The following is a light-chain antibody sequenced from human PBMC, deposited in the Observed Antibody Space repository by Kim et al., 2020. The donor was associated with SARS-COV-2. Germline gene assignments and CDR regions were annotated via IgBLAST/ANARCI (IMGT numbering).Light chain of an antibody. Sequence: AVQMTQSPSSLSASVGDRVTITCRASQGIGNDLGWYQQKPGKAPKLLISAASRLQSGVPSRFGGSGSGTGFTLTISSLQPEDVATYYCLQDFTFPWTFGQGTKVDIK. CDR3: LQDFTFPWT. CDR2: AAS. CDR1: QGIGND. V-gene: IGKV1-6*02. J-gene: IGKJ1*01.